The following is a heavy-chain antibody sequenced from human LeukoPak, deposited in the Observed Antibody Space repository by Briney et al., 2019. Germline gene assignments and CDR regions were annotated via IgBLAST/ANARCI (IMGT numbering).Heavy chain of an antibody. V-gene: IGHV4-39*01. Sequence: SETLSLTCTVSGGSISSSSYYGGWIRQPPGKGLEWIGSIYYSGTTYYNPSLKSRVTISVDTSKNQFSLKLSSVTAADTAVYYCARSNQADDYWGQGTLVTVSS. D-gene: IGHD4-11*01. CDR1: GGSISSSSYY. J-gene: IGHJ4*02. CDR3: ARSNQADDY. CDR2: IYYSGTT.